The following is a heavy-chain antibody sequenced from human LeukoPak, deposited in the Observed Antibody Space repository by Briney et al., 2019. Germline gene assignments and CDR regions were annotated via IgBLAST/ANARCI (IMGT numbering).Heavy chain of an antibody. CDR2: ISGSGGST. Sequence: AGGSLRLSCAASGFTFSSYAVSWVRQAPGKGLEWVSAISGSGGSTYYADSVKGRFTISRDNSKNTLYLQMNSLRAEDTAVYYCAKSWSSGSGYWGQGTLVTVSS. D-gene: IGHD3-22*01. CDR1: GFTFSSYA. J-gene: IGHJ4*02. CDR3: AKSWSSGSGY. V-gene: IGHV3-23*01.